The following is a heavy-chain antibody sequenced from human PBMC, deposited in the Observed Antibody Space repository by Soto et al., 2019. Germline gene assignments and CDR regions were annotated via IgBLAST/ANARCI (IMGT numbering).Heavy chain of an antibody. J-gene: IGHJ3*02. CDR3: ARDGTDDAFDI. CDR2: IKQDGSEK. V-gene: IGHV3-7*03. CDR1: GLTLSSYW. Sequence: GGSLRLSCVASGLTLSSYWMSWVRQAPGKGLEWVANIKQDGSEKFYVNSVEGRFTISRDSTKNSLYLQMNSLRAADTAVYYCARDGTDDAFDIWGQGTMVTVSS.